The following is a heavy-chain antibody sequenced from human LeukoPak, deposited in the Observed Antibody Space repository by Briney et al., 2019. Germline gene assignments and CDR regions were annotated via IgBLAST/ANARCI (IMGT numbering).Heavy chain of an antibody. J-gene: IGHJ3*02. Sequence: ASVKVSCKASGYTFTSYGISWVRQAPGQGLEWMVWISAYNGNTNYAQKLQGRLTMTTDTSTSTAYMELRSLRSDDTAVYYCAGHLTTLDSYAFDIWGQGTMVTVSS. V-gene: IGHV1-18*01. CDR2: ISAYNGNT. CDR1: GYTFTSYG. D-gene: IGHD4-11*01. CDR3: AGHLTTLDSYAFDI.